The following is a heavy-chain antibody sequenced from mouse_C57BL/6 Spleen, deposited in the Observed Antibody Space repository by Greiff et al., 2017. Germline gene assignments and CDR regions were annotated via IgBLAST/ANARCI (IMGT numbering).Heavy chain of an antibody. Sequence: EVMLVESGGGLVKPGGSLKLSCAASGFTFSSYAMSWVRQTPEKRLEWVATISDGGSYTNYPDNVKGRFTISRDNAKNNLYLQMSHLKSEDTAMYYCAREGYYYGSSYIAMDYWGQGTSVTVSS. CDR3: AREGYYYGSSYIAMDY. J-gene: IGHJ4*01. V-gene: IGHV5-4*01. CDR2: ISDGGSYT. CDR1: GFTFSSYA. D-gene: IGHD1-1*01.